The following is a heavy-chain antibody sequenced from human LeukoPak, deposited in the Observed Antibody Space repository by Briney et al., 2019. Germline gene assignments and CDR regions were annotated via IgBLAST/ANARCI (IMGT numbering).Heavy chain of an antibody. CDR1: NGLFNAYY. CDR3: AISGWSYQKRTDS. Sequence: SETLSLTCAVSNGLFNAYYWSWIRQSPGKGLEWIGEVNHSGSTNYNPSLKGRITISADTSKSHFSLELTSVTAADTSVYYCAISGWSYQKRTDSWGQGTLVTVSS. D-gene: IGHD2-15*01. J-gene: IGHJ4*02. V-gene: IGHV4-34*01. CDR2: VNHSGST.